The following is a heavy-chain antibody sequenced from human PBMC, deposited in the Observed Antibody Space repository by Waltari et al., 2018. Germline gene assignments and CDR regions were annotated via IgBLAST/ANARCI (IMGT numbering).Heavy chain of an antibody. V-gene: IGHV1-46*01. Sequence: QAQLVQSGAEVKEPGASVKVSCKASGYTFTRHYMHWVRQAPGQGLEWMGIINPSDDTKAYTQKFQGRVTMTRDTSTNTFYMELSSLRSEDTAVYYCARAASTYCSTTSCPGDYWGQGTLVTVSS. D-gene: IGHD2-2*01. CDR2: INPSDDTK. J-gene: IGHJ4*02. CDR1: GYTFTRHY. CDR3: ARAASTYCSTTSCPGDY.